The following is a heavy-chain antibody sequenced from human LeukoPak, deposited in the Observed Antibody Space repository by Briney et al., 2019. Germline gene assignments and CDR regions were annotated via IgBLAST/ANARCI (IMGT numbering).Heavy chain of an antibody. CDR2: IVGSGTST. V-gene: IGHV3-23*01. J-gene: IGHJ2*01. CDR1: GFTLSSFA. CDR3: AKVKVVGDYNWFFDL. Sequence: GGSLRLSCAASGFTLSSFAMSWVRQAPGKGLEWVSAIVGSGTSTYYADSVKGRFTISRDNSKNTLHLQMNSLRAEDTAIYHCAKVKVVGDYNWFFDLWGRGTLVTVSS. D-gene: IGHD4-17*01.